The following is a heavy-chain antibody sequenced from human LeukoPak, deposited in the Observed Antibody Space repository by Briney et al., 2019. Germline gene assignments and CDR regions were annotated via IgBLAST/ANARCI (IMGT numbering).Heavy chain of an antibody. CDR3: ARGRSNYYGMDV. D-gene: IGHD1-26*01. J-gene: IGHJ6*02. Sequence: SETLSLTCAVYGGSFSGYYWSWIRQPPGKGLEWIGKINHSGSTNYNPSLKSRVTISVDTSKNQFSLKLSSVTAADTAVYYCARGRSNYYGMDVWGQGTTVTVSS. V-gene: IGHV4-34*01. CDR2: INHSGST. CDR1: GGSFSGYY.